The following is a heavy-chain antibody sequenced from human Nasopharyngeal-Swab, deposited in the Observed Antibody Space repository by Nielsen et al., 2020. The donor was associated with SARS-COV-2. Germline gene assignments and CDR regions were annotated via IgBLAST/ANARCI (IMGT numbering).Heavy chain of an antibody. CDR2: IDPSDSYT. D-gene: IGHD3-22*01. CDR1: GYSFTSYW. Sequence: GGPLRLSSKGSGYSFTSYWISWVRQMPGKGLEWMGRIDPSDSYTNYSPSFQGHVTISADKSISTAYLQWSSLKASDTAMYYCARHPYYDSSGYSPLYFDYWGQGTLVTVSS. CDR3: ARHPYYDSSGYSPLYFDY. V-gene: IGHV5-10-1*01. J-gene: IGHJ4*02.